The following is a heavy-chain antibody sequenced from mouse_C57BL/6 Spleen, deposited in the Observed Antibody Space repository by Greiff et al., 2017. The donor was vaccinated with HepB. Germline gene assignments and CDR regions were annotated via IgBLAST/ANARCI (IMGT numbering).Heavy chain of an antibody. V-gene: IGHV5-6*01. CDR1: GFTFSSYG. CDR2: ISSGGSYT. CDR3: ARLDYYGSSPDY. Sequence: EVQLVESGGDLVKPGGSLKLSCAASGFTFSSYGMSWVRQTPDKRLEWVATISSGGSYTYYPDSVKGRFTISRDNAKNTLYLQMSSLKSEDTAMYYCARLDYYGSSPDYWGQGTTLTVSS. D-gene: IGHD1-1*01. J-gene: IGHJ2*01.